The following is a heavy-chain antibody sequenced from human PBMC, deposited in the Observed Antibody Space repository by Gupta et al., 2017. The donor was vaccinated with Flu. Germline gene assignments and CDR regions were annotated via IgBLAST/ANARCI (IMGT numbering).Heavy chain of an antibody. D-gene: IGHD6-19*01. CDR2: INHSGST. CDR3: ARGLKQWLAETGYYFDY. Sequence: QVQLQQWGAGLLKPSETLSLTCAVYGGSFSGYYWSWIRQPPGKGLEWIGEINHSGSTNYNPSLKSRVTISVDTSKNQFSLKLSSVTAADTAVYYCARGLKQWLAETGYYFDYWGQGTLVTVSS. V-gene: IGHV4-34*01. J-gene: IGHJ4*02. CDR1: GGSFSGYY.